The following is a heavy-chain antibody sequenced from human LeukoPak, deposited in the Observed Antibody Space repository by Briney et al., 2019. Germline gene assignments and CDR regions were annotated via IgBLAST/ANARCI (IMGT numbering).Heavy chain of an antibody. D-gene: IGHD2-8*02. CDR1: GFTFSSYW. J-gene: IGHJ4*02. CDR3: AKVARTGAVTFFDY. Sequence: GGSLRLSCAASGFTFSSYWMHWVRQAPGKGLVWVSRINSDGSSTSYADSVKGRFTISRDNAKNTLYLQMNSLRAEDTALYYCAKVARTGAVTFFDYCGQGALVTVSS. CDR2: INSDGSST. V-gene: IGHV3-74*01.